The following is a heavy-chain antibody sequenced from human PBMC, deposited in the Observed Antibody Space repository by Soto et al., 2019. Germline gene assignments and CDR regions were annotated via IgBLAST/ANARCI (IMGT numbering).Heavy chain of an antibody. D-gene: IGHD6-13*01. V-gene: IGHV1-18*01. CDR3: AREGSWPYYYYGMDV. CDR2: ISAYNGDT. J-gene: IGHJ6*02. CDR1: GYTFTSYG. Sequence: QVQLVESGDEVKKPGASVKVSCKASGYTFTSYGISWVRQAPGQGLEWMGWISAYNGDTKYAQHVQDRVSMTTDTPTSTASMELRSLRSDDTGVYYCAREGSWPYYYYGMDVWGQGTTVTVSS.